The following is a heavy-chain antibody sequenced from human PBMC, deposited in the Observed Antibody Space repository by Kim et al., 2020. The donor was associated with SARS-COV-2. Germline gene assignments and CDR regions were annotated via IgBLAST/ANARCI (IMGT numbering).Heavy chain of an antibody. V-gene: IGHV3-74*01. J-gene: IGHJ4*02. CDR1: GFTFSSYW. CDR2: INSDGSST. CDR3: ARGLGYYDSSGYFVFDY. D-gene: IGHD3-22*01. Sequence: GGSLRLSCAASGFTFSSYWMHWVRQAPGKGLVWVSRINSDGSSTSYADSVKGRFTISRDNAKNTLYLQMNSLRAEDTAVYYCARGLGYYDSSGYFVFDYWGQGTLVTVSS.